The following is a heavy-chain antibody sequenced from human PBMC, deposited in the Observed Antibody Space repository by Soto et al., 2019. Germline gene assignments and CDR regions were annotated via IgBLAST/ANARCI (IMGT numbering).Heavy chain of an antibody. CDR3: AKYLRAVSDGGGYFDL. D-gene: IGHD6-19*01. CDR2: ISGSGGST. V-gene: IGHV3-23*01. J-gene: IGHJ2*01. CDR1: GFTFSSYA. Sequence: EVQLLESGGGLVQPGGSLRLSCAASGFTFSSYAMSWVRQAPGKGLEWVSAISGSGGSTYYADSVKGRFTISRDNSKNQLYLLMNSLRAEDTAVYYCAKYLRAVSDGGGYFDLWGRGTLVTVSS.